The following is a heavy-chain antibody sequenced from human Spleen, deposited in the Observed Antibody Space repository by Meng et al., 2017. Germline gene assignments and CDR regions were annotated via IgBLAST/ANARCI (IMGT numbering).Heavy chain of an antibody. CDR1: GGPFSGYY. CDR3: ANARERGYSYLVRYSYYYGMDV. CDR2: INHSGST. V-gene: IGHV4-34*01. Sequence: GSLRLSCVVSGGPFSGYYWSWIRQPPGKGLEWIGEINHSGSTNYNPSLKSRVTISVDTSKNQFSLKLSSVTAADTAGYYCANARERGYSYLVRYSYYYGMDVWGQGTTVTVSS. D-gene: IGHD5-18*01. J-gene: IGHJ6*02.